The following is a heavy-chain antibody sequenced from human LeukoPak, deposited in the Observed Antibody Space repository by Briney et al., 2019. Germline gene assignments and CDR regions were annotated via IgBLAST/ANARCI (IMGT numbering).Heavy chain of an antibody. CDR1: GFTVSSNY. D-gene: IGHD1-26*01. CDR3: ARDLSELLDY. CDR2: IYSGGST. J-gene: IGHJ4*02. V-gene: IGHV3-66*01. Sequence: GGSLRPSCAASGFTVSSNYMSWVRQAPGKGLEWVSVIYSGGSTYYADSVKGRFTISRDNSKNTLYLQMNSLRAEDTAVYYCARDLSELLDYWGQGALVTVSS.